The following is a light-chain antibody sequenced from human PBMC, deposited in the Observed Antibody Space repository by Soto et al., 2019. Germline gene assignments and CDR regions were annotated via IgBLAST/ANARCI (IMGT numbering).Light chain of an antibody. J-gene: IGKJ2*01. V-gene: IGKV3-20*01. CDR3: QQYGSSPPYT. Sequence: DIVLTQSPGTLSFSPGERATLSCRASQAFSNSFLAWYQQRPGQTPRLLIYYASRRATGIPDRFSGSGSGTDFTLTIDRVEPEDVAVYYCQQYGSSPPYTFGQGTVLEI. CDR1: QAFSNSF. CDR2: YAS.